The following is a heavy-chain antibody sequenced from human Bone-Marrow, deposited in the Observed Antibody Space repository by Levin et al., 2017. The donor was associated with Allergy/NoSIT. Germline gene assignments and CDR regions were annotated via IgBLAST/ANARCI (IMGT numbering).Heavy chain of an antibody. CDR1: GFTFSSYS. J-gene: IGHJ3*02. D-gene: IGHD2-15*01. CDR3: ARDESVVATPSKTNAFDI. Sequence: GASVKVSCAASGFTFSSYSMNWVRQAPGKGLEWVSSISSSSSYIYYADSVKGRFTISRDNAKNSLYLQMNSLRAEDTAVYYCARDESVVATPSKTNAFDIWGQGTMVTVSS. CDR2: ISSSSSYI. V-gene: IGHV3-21*01.